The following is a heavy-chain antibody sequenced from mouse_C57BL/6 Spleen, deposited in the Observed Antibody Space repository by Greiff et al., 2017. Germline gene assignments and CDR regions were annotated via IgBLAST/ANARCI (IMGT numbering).Heavy chain of an antibody. CDR3: ALITTVVATSDY. J-gene: IGHJ2*01. Sequence: QVHVKQPGAELVKPGASVKMSCKASGYTFTSYWITWVKQRPGQGLEWIGDIYPGSGSTNYNEKFKSKATLTVDTSSSTAYMQLSSLTSEDSAVYYCALITTVVATSDYWGQGTTLTVSS. CDR2: IYPGSGST. D-gene: IGHD1-1*01. CDR1: GYTFTSYW. V-gene: IGHV1-55*01.